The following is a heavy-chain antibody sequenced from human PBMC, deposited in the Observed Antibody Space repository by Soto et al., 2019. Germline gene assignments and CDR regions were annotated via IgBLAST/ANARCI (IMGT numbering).Heavy chain of an antibody. D-gene: IGHD3-22*01. CDR3: ATVPDAVVVINFDY. CDR2: ISAYNGNT. V-gene: IGHV1-18*04. Sequence: GESVKISCKGSGYSFTSYWISWVRQAPGQGLEWMGWISAYNGNTNYAQKLQGRVTMTTDTSTSTAYMELRSLRSDDTAVYYCATVPDAVVVINFDYWGQGTLVTVSS. CDR1: GYSFTSYW. J-gene: IGHJ4*02.